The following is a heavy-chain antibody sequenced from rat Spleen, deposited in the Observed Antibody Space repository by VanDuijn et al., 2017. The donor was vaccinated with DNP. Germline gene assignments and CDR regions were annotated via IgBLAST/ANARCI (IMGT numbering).Heavy chain of an antibody. Sequence: EVQLVESGGGLVQPGRSLKLSCAASGFTFSDYAMAWVRQSPKKGLEWVATIIYDGSNTYYRDSVKGRFTISRDNAKSTLYLQMDSLRSEDTATYYCASLNNYNWFAYWGQGTLVTVSS. V-gene: IGHV5-7*01. CDR2: IIYDGSNT. D-gene: IGHD1-10*01. CDR3: ASLNNYNWFAY. CDR1: GFTFSDYA. J-gene: IGHJ3*01.